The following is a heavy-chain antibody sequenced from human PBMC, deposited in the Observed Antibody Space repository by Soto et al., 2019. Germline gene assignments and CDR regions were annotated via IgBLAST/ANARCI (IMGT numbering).Heavy chain of an antibody. J-gene: IGHJ4*02. V-gene: IGHV3-23*01. Sequence: PGGSLRLSCAASGFTFSSYAMSWVRQAPGKGLEWVSAISGSGGSTYYADSVKGRFTISRDNSKNTLYLQMNSLRAEDTAVYYCAKGYGSSGYLNSFAYWGQGTLVTVSS. D-gene: IGHD3-22*01. CDR1: GFTFSSYA. CDR3: AKGYGSSGYLNSFAY. CDR2: ISGSGGST.